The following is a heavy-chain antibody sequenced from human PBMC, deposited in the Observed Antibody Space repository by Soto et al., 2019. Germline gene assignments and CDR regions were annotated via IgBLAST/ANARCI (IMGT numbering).Heavy chain of an antibody. J-gene: IGHJ5*02. V-gene: IGHV1-18*01. CDR2: INVYNGNT. CDR1: GYTFTNYG. CDR3: ARGVGSGSYYNQYNWFDP. Sequence: ASVKVSCKASGYTFTNYGISWVRQATGQGLEWMGWINVYNGNTKYAQKVQGRVTMTTDTSTSTAYMALRSLRSDDTAVYYCARGVGSGSYYNQYNWFDPWGQGTVVTVSS. D-gene: IGHD3-10*01.